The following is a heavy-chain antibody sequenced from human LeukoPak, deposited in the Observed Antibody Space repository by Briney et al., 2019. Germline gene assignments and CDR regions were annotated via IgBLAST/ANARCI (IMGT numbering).Heavy chain of an antibody. CDR3: AREELAAAFN. J-gene: IGHJ4*02. Sequence: GGSQRLSCAASGFTLSSYSMNWVRQAPGNGLEWVSSISSSSSYIYYADSVKGRFTISRDNAKNSLYLQMNSLRAEDTAVYYCAREELAAAFNWGQGTLVTVSS. V-gene: IGHV3-21*01. CDR2: ISSSSSYI. CDR1: GFTLSSYS. D-gene: IGHD6-13*01.